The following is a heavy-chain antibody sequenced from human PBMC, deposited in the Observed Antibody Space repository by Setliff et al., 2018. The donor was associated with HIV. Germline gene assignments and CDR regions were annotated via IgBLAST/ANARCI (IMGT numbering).Heavy chain of an antibody. J-gene: IGHJ3*02. Sequence: PSETLSLTCTVSGGSISSGNYYWSWIRQPAGKGLEWIGHISTGGRTNYNPSLMSRLTISVDTSKNQFSLKLSSVTAADTAVYHCARADNYYYDSGAFKSGLDAFDIWGQGTMVTVSS. CDR2: ISTGGRT. CDR1: GGSISSGNYY. CDR3: ARADNYYYDSGAFKSGLDAFDI. D-gene: IGHD3-22*01. V-gene: IGHV4-61*09.